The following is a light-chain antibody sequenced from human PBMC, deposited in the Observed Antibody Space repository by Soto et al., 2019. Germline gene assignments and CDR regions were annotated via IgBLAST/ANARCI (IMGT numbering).Light chain of an antibody. CDR3: QQYVSSPYT. CDR2: GAS. V-gene: IGKV3-15*01. J-gene: IGKJ2*01. Sequence: EIVMTQSPATLSVSPGERATLSCRASQSVSSNLAWYQQKPGQAPSLLIYGASTRATGTPARFSGSGSGTEFTLTISSLQSEDFAVYYCQQYVSSPYTFGQGTKLEIK. CDR1: QSVSSN.